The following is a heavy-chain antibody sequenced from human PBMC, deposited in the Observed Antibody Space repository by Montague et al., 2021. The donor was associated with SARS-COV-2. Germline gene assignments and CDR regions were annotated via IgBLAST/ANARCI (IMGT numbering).Heavy chain of an antibody. CDR3: ARAIWHLDV. V-gene: IGHV4-4*07. CDR2: IYTGGYV. Sequence: SETLSLTCSVSGDSISRYYWSWIRQSDGKGLEWIGRIYTGGYVXXXPALQSRVRMSVDTSKSQVSLNVTSVPAADTAVYYCARAIWHLDVWGRGILVTVSS. CDR1: GDSISRYY. J-gene: IGHJ2*01.